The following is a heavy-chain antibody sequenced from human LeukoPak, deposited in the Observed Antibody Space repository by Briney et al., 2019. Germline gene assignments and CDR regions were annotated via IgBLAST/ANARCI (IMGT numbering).Heavy chain of an antibody. CDR1: GFTFSSYS. D-gene: IGHD3-10*01. CDR3: ARDWPSSGTFGSWGSGDQAHFDY. J-gene: IGHJ4*02. V-gene: IGHV3-21*01. CDR2: ISSSSSYI. Sequence: PGGSLRLSXAASGFTFSSYSMNWVRQAPGKGLEWVSSISSSSSYIYYADSVKGRFTISRDNAKNSLYLQMNSLRAEDTAVYYCARDWPSSGTFGSWGSGDQAHFDYWGQGTLVTVSS.